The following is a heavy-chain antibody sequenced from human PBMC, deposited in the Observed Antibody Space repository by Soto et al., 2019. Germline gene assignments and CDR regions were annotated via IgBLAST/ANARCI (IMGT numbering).Heavy chain of an antibody. D-gene: IGHD3-9*01. CDR3: ARGHDIVTFDY. V-gene: IGHV1-69*02. J-gene: IGHJ4*02. Sequence: GASVKVSCKASGGTFSSYTISWVRQAPGQGLEWMGRIIPILGIANYAQKFQGRVTITADKSTSTAYMELSRLRSEDTAVYYCARGHDIVTFDYWGQGTLVTVAS. CDR1: GGTFSSYT. CDR2: IIPILGIA.